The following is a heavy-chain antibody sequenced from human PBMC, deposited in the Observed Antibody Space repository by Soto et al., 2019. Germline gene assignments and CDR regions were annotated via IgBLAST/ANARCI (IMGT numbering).Heavy chain of an antibody. CDR1: GFTFSNSW. Sequence: EVQLVESGGGLVQPGGSLRLSCAVSGFTFSNSWMTWVRQAPGKGLEWVANMNQDGGEKCYVDSVKGRFTISRDNAKSSLYLQMNSLRAEDTAVYYCARDSRGVFDYWGQGTLITVSS. CDR3: ARDSRGVFDY. CDR2: MNQDGGEK. D-gene: IGHD3-10*01. J-gene: IGHJ4*02. V-gene: IGHV3-7*01.